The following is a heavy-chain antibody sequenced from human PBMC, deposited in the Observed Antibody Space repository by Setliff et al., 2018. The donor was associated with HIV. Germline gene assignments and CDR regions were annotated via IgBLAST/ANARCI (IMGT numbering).Heavy chain of an antibody. Sequence: SVKVSCKASGGTFSSYAISWVRQAPGQGLEWMGGIIPIFGTASHAQKFQGRVTITTDESTSTAYMELRSLRSDDTAVYYCARDSEWGSYIFWTFDVWGQGTMVTVSS. CDR1: GGTFSSYA. CDR2: IIPIFGTA. V-gene: IGHV1-69*05. J-gene: IGHJ3*01. D-gene: IGHD1-26*01. CDR3: ARDSEWGSYIFWTFDV.